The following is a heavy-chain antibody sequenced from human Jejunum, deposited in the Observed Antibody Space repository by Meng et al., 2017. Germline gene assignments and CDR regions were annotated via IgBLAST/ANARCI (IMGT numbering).Heavy chain of an antibody. J-gene: IGHJ5*02. D-gene: IGHD3-16*01. CDR2: ISGRSSAI. CDR3: ARDHLPFGWFDP. CDR1: GFSFSDFY. V-gene: IGHV3-11*01. Sequence: GRRVGSGGGLVKPGGSLRSSCAASGFSFSDFYMTWIRQAPGKGLEWVAYISGRSSAIYYADSVRGRFTISRDNAKNSVYLQMNSLRAEDTAVYYCARDHLPFGWFDPWGQGTLVTV.